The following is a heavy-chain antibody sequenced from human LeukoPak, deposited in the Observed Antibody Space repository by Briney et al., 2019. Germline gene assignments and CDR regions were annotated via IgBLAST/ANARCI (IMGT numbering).Heavy chain of an antibody. CDR3: AREGGEWNLG. D-gene: IGHD1-1*01. Sequence: SVKVSCKASGYTYTGYYIHWVRQAPGQGLEWMGWINPNSGGTNYAQKFQGRVTMTRDTSISTAYMELSRLRSDDTAVYHWAREGGEWNLGWGQGTLVTVYS. CDR2: INPNSGGT. V-gene: IGHV1-2*02. CDR1: GYTYTGYY. J-gene: IGHJ4*02.